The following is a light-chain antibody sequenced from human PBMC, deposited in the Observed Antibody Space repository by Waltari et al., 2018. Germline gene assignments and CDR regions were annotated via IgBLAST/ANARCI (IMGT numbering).Light chain of an antibody. Sequence: QSALTQPPSASGAPGQPVTISCTGTSSDVGGYDYVSWYQQHPGKAPKVIIYEVNKRPSGVPDRFSGSKSGNTASLTVSGLQAEDEADYFCSSYAGTSDIYNFYVTFGGGTRLTVL. J-gene: IGLJ2*01. CDR2: EVN. CDR1: SSDVGGYDY. CDR3: SSYAGTSDIYNFYVT. V-gene: IGLV2-8*01.